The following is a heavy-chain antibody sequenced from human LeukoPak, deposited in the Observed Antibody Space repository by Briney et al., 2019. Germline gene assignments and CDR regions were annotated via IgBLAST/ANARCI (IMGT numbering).Heavy chain of an antibody. CDR1: GGSISSNFHY. J-gene: IGHJ4*02. Sequence: SETLSLTCTVAGGSISSNFHYWDWIRQAPGKGLEWIGSLLYTGNTWYNPSLKSRVTISVDTSKNHFSLRLSSVTAADTALYYCARDREMATIGALGYWGQGALVTVSS. V-gene: IGHV4-39*07. CDR3: ARDREMATIGALGY. CDR2: LLYTGNT. D-gene: IGHD5-24*01.